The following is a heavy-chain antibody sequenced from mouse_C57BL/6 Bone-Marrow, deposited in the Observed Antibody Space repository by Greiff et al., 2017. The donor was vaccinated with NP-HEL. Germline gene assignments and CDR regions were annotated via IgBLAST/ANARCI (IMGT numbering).Heavy chain of an antibody. CDR2: IYPRSGNT. J-gene: IGHJ1*03. Sequence: QVQLQQSGAELARPGASVKLSCKASGYTFTSYGISWVKQRTGQGLEWIGEIYPRSGNTYYNEKFKGKATLTADKSSSTAYMELRSLTSEDSAVYFCARYYGSSYSYWYFDVWGTGTTVTVSS. D-gene: IGHD1-1*01. CDR1: GYTFTSYG. V-gene: IGHV1-81*01. CDR3: ARYYGSSYSYWYFDV.